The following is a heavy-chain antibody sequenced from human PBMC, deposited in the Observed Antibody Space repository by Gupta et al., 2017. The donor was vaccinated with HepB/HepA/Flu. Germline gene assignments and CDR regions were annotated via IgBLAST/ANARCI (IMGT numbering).Heavy chain of an antibody. V-gene: IGHV5-51*01. Sequence: EVQLVQSGAEVKKPGESLKISCKGSGSRFTDSWIGWVGQMPGKGLEWMGIIYPDDSNTIYSPSFQGQVTISADRSLSTAYLQWSSLEASDTAIYYCARYSGPTLQSNWFDPWGQGTLVTVSS. CDR3: ARYSGPTLQSNWFDP. D-gene: IGHD3-10*01. CDR1: GSRFTDSW. J-gene: IGHJ5*02. CDR2: IYPDDSNT.